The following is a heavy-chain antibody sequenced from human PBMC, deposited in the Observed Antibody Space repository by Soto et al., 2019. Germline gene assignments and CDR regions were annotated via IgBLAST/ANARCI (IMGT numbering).Heavy chain of an antibody. V-gene: IGHV1-69*12. Sequence: QVKLVQSGAELKKPGSSVKVSCKASGGTFSSYAISWVRQAPGQGLEWMGGISPIFGTANYAQKFQGRVTITADEATNTAYMELSSLRSEDTAVYYCARVYEMATAGKQYYFDYWGQGTLVTVS. CDR1: GGTFSSYA. D-gene: IGHD5-18*01. CDR3: ARVYEMATAGKQYYFDY. J-gene: IGHJ4*02. CDR2: ISPIFGTA.